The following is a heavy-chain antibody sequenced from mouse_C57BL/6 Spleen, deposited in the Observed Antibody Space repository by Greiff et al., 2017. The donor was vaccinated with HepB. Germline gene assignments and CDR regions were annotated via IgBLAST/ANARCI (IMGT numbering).Heavy chain of an antibody. CDR1: GYTFTSYW. V-gene: IGHV1-61*01. CDR2: IYPSDSET. Sequence: VQLQQPGAELVRPGSSVKLSCKASGYTFTSYWMDWVKQRPGQGLEWIGNIYPSDSETHYNQKFKDKATLTVDKSSSTAYMQLSSLTSEDSAVCDCARGGALDYWGQGTTLTVSS. CDR3: ARGGALDY. J-gene: IGHJ2*01.